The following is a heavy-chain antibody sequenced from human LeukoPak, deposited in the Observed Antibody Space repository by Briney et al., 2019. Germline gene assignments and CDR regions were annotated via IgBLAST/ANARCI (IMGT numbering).Heavy chain of an antibody. V-gene: IGHV4-59*08. Sequence: SETLSLTCTVSGGSISSYYWSWIRQPPGKGLEWIGYIYYSGSTNYNPSLKSRVTISVDTSKNQFSLKLSSVTAADTAVYYCARLSSSWYYFDYWGQGTLVTVSS. J-gene: IGHJ4*02. CDR1: GGSISSYY. D-gene: IGHD6-13*01. CDR3: ARLSSSWYYFDY. CDR2: IYYSGST.